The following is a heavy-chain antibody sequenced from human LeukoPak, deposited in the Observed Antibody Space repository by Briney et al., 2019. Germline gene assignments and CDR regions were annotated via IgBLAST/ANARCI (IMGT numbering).Heavy chain of an antibody. V-gene: IGHV3-11*01. J-gene: IGHJ3*02. D-gene: IGHD6-19*01. CDR2: ISSSGSTI. CDR1: GFTFSDYY. Sequence: PGGSLRLSCAASGFTFSDYYMSWIRQAPGEGLEWVSYISSSGSTIYYADSVKGRFTISRDNAKNSLYLQMNSLRAEDTAVYYCARRIYSSGWDDAFDIWGQGTMVTVSS. CDR3: ARRIYSSGWDDAFDI.